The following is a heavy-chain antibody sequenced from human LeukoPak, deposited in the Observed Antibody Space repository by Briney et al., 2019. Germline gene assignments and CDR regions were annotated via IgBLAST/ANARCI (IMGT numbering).Heavy chain of an antibody. D-gene: IGHD3-10*01. CDR3: AGLWFGELLYNWFDP. Sequence: SETLSLTCTVSGGSISSSSYYWGWIRQPPGKGLEWIGSIYYSGSTYYNPSLKSRVTISVDTSKNQFSLKLSSVTAADTAVYYCAGLWFGELLYNWFDPWGHGTLVTVSS. J-gene: IGHJ5*02. CDR1: GGSISSSSYY. V-gene: IGHV4-39*01. CDR2: IYYSGST.